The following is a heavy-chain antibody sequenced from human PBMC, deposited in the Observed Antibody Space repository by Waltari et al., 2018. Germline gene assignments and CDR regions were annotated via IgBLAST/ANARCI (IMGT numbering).Heavy chain of an antibody. J-gene: IGHJ3*02. CDR3: ARDDCSSTSCYTGLAFDI. CDR1: GGSISSYY. D-gene: IGHD2-2*01. V-gene: IGHV4-4*07. Sequence: QVQLQESGPGLVKPSETLSLTCTVSGGSISSYYWSWIRQPAGKGLEWIGRIYTSGSTNYTPSLKSRFTMSVDTSKNQFSLKLSSVTAADTAVYYCARDDCSSTSCYTGLAFDIWGQGTMVTVSS. CDR2: IYTSGST.